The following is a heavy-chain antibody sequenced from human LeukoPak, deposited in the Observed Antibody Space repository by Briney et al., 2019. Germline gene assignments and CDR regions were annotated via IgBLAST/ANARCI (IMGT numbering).Heavy chain of an antibody. CDR1: GFTFSSYW. CDR3: ARGRWLQASYYFDY. CDR2: IKQEGSEK. J-gene: IGHJ4*02. Sequence: GGSLRLSCAASGFTFSSYWMSWVRQAPGKGLEWVANIKQEGSEKYYVECVKGRFPISGDNAKNSLYLQMNSLRAEDTAVYYCARGRWLQASYYFDYWGQGTLVTVSS. D-gene: IGHD5-24*01. V-gene: IGHV3-7*01.